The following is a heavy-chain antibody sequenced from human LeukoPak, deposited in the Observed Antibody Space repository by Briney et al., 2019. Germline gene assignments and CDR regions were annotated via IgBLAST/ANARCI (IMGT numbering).Heavy chain of an antibody. J-gene: IGHJ4*02. Sequence: GGSLRLSCGASGFTFTYYGMHWVRQAPGKGLEWVTFVRSDGSDKYYADSVKGRFTFSRDNSKNTVYLQMNSLRAEDTALYYCAKGSSGWYGREEDYWGQGTLVTVSS. D-gene: IGHD6-19*01. CDR1: GFTFTYYG. V-gene: IGHV3-30*02. CDR3: AKGSSGWYGREEDY. CDR2: VRSDGSDK.